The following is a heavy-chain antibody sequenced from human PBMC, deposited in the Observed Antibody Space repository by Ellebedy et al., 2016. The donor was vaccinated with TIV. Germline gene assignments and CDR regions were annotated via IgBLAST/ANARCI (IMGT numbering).Heavy chain of an antibody. CDR3: ARGRVTMVRGVIPKMRTFDY. J-gene: IGHJ4*02. V-gene: IGHV4-34*01. CDR2: INHSGST. D-gene: IGHD3-10*01. Sequence: GSLRLSXAVYGGSFSGYYWSWIRQPPGKGLEWIGEINHSGSTNYNPSLKSRVTISVDTSKNQFSLKLSSVTAADTVVYYCARGRVTMVRGVIPKMRTFDYWGQGTLVTVSS. CDR1: GGSFSGYY.